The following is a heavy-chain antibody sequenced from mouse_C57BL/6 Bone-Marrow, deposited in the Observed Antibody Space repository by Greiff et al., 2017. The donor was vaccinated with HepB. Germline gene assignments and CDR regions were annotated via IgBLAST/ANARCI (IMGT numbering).Heavy chain of an antibody. CDR3: ARYGNYVFYFDY. J-gene: IGHJ2*01. Sequence: VQLQQSGAELVKPGASVKISCKASGYAFSSYWMNWVKQRPGKGLEWIGQIYPGDGDTNYNGKFKGKATLTADTSSSTAYMQLSSLTSEDSAVYFCARYGNYVFYFDYWGQGTTLTVSS. D-gene: IGHD2-1*01. CDR1: GYAFSSYW. CDR2: IYPGDGDT. V-gene: IGHV1-80*01.